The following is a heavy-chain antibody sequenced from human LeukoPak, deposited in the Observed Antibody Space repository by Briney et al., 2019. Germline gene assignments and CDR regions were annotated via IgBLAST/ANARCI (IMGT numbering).Heavy chain of an antibody. D-gene: IGHD6-13*01. CDR1: GYTLTELS. CDR2: FDPEDGET. Sequence: GASVKVSCKVSGYTLTELSIHWVRQAPGKGLEWTGGFDPEDGETIYAQKFQGRVTMTEDTSTDTAYMELSSLRSEDTAVYYCATVTSPYSSSSRFDQPINYGMDVWGQGTTVTVSS. CDR3: ATVTSPYSSSSRFDQPINYGMDV. J-gene: IGHJ6*02. V-gene: IGHV1-24*01.